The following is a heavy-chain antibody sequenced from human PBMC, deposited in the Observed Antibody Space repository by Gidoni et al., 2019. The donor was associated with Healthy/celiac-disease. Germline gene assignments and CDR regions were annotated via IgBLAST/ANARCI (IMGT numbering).Heavy chain of an antibody. V-gene: IGHV1-2*02. CDR2: INPNSGGT. Sequence: QVQLVQSGAAVKKPGASVKVSCKASGYTFTGYYMHWVRQAPGQGLEWMGWINPNSGGTNYAQKFQGRVTMTRDTSISTAYMELSRLRSDDTAVYYCARDTELAGIVAYPFAPWGQGTLVTVSS. CDR1: GYTFTGYY. D-gene: IGHD1-26*01. CDR3: ARDTELAGIVAYPFAP. J-gene: IGHJ5*02.